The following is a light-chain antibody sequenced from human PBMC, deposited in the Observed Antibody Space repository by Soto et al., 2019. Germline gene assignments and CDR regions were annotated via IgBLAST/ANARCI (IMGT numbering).Light chain of an antibody. Sequence: DIQLTQSPSFLSASVGDRVTITCRASQDIYSHLAWYQQEPGKAPKLLIYAASTLQSGVPSRFSGSASGTEFTLTISSLLPEDFATYYCQQVNSYPLSFGGGTKVEIK. V-gene: IGKV1-9*01. J-gene: IGKJ4*01. CDR1: QDIYSH. CDR3: QQVNSYPLS. CDR2: AAS.